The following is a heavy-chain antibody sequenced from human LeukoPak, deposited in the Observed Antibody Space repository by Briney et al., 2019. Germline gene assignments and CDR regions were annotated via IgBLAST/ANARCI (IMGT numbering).Heavy chain of an antibody. V-gene: IGHV4-59*01. J-gene: IGHJ5*02. CDR3: ALTISVAGSNWFDP. CDR2: IYHSGST. D-gene: IGHD6-19*01. CDR1: GGSISSYH. Sequence: PSETLSLTCTVSGGSISSYHWSWIRQPPGKGLEWIGYIYHSGSTDYNPSPKSRVTISVDTSKKQFSLKLSSVTAADTAVYYCALTISVAGSNWFDPWGQGTLVTVSS.